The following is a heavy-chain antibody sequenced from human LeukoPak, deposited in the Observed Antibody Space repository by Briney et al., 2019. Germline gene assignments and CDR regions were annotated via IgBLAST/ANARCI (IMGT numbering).Heavy chain of an antibody. V-gene: IGHV1-2*02. CDR1: GYTFTGYY. CDR3: ARDSYCSSTSCYWVY. CDR2: INPNSGGT. D-gene: IGHD2-2*01. Sequence: WASVKVSCKASGYTFTGYYMHWVRQAPGQGLEWMGWINPNSGGTNYAQKFQGRVTMTRDTSISTAYMELSRLRSDDTAVYYCARDSYCSSTSCYWVYWSQGTLVTVSS. J-gene: IGHJ4*02.